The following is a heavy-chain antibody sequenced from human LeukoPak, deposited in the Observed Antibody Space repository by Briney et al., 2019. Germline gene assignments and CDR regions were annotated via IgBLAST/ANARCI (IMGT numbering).Heavy chain of an antibody. J-gene: IGHJ5*02. CDR1: GGSISSGGYY. Sequence: SETLSLTCTVSGGSISSGGYYWSWIRQPPGKGLEWIGYIYHSGSTYYNPSLKSRVTISVDRSKNQFSLNLSSVTAADTAVYYRARVLTGDPARFDPWGQGTLVTVSS. D-gene: IGHD7-27*01. CDR3: ARVLTGDPARFDP. CDR2: IYHSGST. V-gene: IGHV4-30-2*01.